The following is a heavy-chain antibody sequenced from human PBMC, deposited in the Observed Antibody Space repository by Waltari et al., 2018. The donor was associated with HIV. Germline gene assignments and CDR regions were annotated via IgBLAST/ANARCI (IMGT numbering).Heavy chain of an antibody. CDR1: GFTFKNRA. CDR2: ILYDGRNK. CDR3: ARDRTATSRGNGMDV. V-gene: IGHV3-33*01. J-gene: IGHJ6*02. D-gene: IGHD1-1*01. Sequence: QVQLVECGGGVVQHGTSLRPSCAAGGFTFKNRATLRVRQAAGKGLEWVAVILYDGRNKYYSDSVKGRFSITRDTSKNTLSLEMNSLRAEDTGIYYCARDRTATSRGNGMDVWGPGTTVIVSS.